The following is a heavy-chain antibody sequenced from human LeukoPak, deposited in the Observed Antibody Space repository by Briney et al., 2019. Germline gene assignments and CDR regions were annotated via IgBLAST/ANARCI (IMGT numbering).Heavy chain of an antibody. CDR3: ASKAGLGYCSGGSCDYYYGMDV. CDR1: GYTFTGYF. V-gene: IGHV1-2*06. J-gene: IGHJ6*02. CDR2: INPNTGGT. D-gene: IGHD2-15*01. Sequence: GASVKVSCKASGYTFTGYFLHWVRQAPGQGLEWMGRINPNTGGTNYARKFQGRVTMTRDTSITTAYMEVSSLKSYDTAVYYCASKAGLGYCSGGSCDYYYGMDVWGQGTTVTVSS.